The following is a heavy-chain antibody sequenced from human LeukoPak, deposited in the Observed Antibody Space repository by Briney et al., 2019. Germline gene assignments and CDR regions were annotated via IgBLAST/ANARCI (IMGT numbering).Heavy chain of an antibody. CDR1: GGSISSYY. D-gene: IGHD2-2*01. J-gene: IGHJ6*03. CDR2: IYTSGST. Sequence: SETLSLTCTISGGSISSYYWSWIRQPAGKGLEWIGRIYTSGSTNYNPSLKSRVTMSVDTSKNQFSLKLSSVTAADTAVYYCARARYCSSTSCPYYYYYCMDVWGKGTTVTVSS. CDR3: ARARYCSSTSCPYYYYYCMDV. V-gene: IGHV4-4*07.